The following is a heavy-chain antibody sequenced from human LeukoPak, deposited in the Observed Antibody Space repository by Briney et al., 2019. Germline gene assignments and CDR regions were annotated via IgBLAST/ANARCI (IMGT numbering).Heavy chain of an antibody. CDR1: GYTFTSYD. D-gene: IGHD3-3*01. J-gene: IGHJ6*02. V-gene: IGHV1-8*01. CDR3: ASRGGTFYDFWSGYLTNYYYGMDV. CDR2: MNPNSSNT. Sequence: ASVKVSCKASGYTFTSYDINWVRQATGQGLEWMGWMNPNSSNTGYAQKFQGRVTMTRNTSISTAYMELSSLRSEDTAVYYCASRGGTFYDFWSGYLTNYYYGMDVWGQGTTVTVSS.